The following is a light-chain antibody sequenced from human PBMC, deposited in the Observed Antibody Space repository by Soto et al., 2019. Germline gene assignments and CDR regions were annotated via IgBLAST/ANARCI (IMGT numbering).Light chain of an antibody. Sequence: DIQMTQSPSTLSASVGDRVTITCRASQSISSWSAWYQQKPGKAPKLLIYDASSLESGVPPRFSGSRSGTDFTLAISSLQPEDSATHYCLQDINYPWTFGQGTKVDIK. J-gene: IGKJ1*01. V-gene: IGKV1-5*01. CDR2: DAS. CDR1: QSISSW. CDR3: LQDINYPWT.